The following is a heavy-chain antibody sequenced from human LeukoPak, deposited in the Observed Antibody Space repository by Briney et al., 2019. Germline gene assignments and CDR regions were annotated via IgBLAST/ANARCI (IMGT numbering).Heavy chain of an antibody. D-gene: IGHD6-19*01. V-gene: IGHV3-20*04. CDR3: ARSGIAVAGWGPFDY. CDR1: GFTFSSYT. CDR2: INWNGGST. J-gene: IGHJ4*02. Sequence: PGGSLRLSCAASGFTFSSYTMNWVRQAPGKGLEWVSGINWNGGSTGYADSVKGRFTISRDNAKNSLYLQMNSLRAEDTALYYCARSGIAVAGWGPFDYWGQGTLVTVSS.